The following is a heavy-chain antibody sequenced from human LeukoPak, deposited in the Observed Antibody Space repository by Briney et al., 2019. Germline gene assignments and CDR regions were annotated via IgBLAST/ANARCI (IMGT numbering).Heavy chain of an antibody. CDR3: ARQWAGSGYSSYYYYGLDV. V-gene: IGHV5-51*01. Sequence: GESLKISCKASGYNFTNYWIDWVRQMPGKGLEWMGIIYPGDSDTRYSPSFQGQVTISADKSISTAYLQWSSLKASDTAMYYCARQWAGSGYSSYYYYGLDVWGQGTTVTVSS. D-gene: IGHD3-22*01. J-gene: IGHJ6*02. CDR1: GYNFTNYW. CDR2: IYPGDSDT.